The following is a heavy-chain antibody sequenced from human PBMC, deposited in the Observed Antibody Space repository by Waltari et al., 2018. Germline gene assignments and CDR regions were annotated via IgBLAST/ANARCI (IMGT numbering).Heavy chain of an antibody. J-gene: IGHJ6*02. V-gene: IGHV3-23*01. CDR2: ISGGGGSK. D-gene: IGHD4-17*01. Sequence: EVQVLESGGGLVQPGGSLRLSCAASVFTFRNYAMSWVRQAPGKGLEWVSTISGGGGSKYYADSVKGRFTSYRDNSKNTLYLQMNSLRVEDTAVYYCAKDGGYGDYYAYYYGMDVWGQGTTVTVSS. CDR3: AKDGGYGDYYAYYYGMDV. CDR1: VFTFRNYA.